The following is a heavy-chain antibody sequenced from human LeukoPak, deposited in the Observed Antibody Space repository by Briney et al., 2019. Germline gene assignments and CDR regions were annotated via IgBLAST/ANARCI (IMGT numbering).Heavy chain of an antibody. J-gene: IGHJ4*02. CDR3: AKDTGGYSYANFDY. CDR1: GFTFSSYA. D-gene: IGHD5-18*01. V-gene: IGHV3-23*01. CDR2: ISGSGGGT. Sequence: PGGSLRLSCAASGFTFSSYAMSWARQAPGKGLEWVSGISGSGGGTNYAESVKGRFTISRDNSKNTLYLQMNSLRAEDTAVYYCAKDTGGYSYANFDYWGQGPLATVSS.